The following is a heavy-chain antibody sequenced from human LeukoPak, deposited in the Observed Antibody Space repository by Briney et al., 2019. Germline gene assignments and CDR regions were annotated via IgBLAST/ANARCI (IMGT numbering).Heavy chain of an antibody. CDR2: IYRGSET. D-gene: IGHD3-10*01. J-gene: IGHJ5*02. CDR1: GFTVTSDF. CDR3: AIRGT. Sequence: GGSLRLSCAASGFTVTSDFMIWVRQAPGQGLEWVSIIYRGSETYYADSVKGRFTISSDNSKNTLYLQVTSLRAEDTAVYYCAIRGTWGQGTVVTVSS. V-gene: IGHV3-66*01.